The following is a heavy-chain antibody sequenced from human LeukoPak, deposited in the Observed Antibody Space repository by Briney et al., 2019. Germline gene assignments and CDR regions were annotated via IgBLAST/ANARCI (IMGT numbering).Heavy chain of an antibody. Sequence: ASVKVSCKASGGTFSSYAISWVRQAPGQGLAWMGRIIPILGIANYAQKFQGRVTITADKSTSTAYMELSSLRSEDTAVYYCARARPGYYFDYWGQGTLVTVSS. V-gene: IGHV1-69*04. J-gene: IGHJ4*02. CDR1: GGTFSSYA. CDR3: ARARPGYYFDY. D-gene: IGHD6-6*01. CDR2: IIPILGIA.